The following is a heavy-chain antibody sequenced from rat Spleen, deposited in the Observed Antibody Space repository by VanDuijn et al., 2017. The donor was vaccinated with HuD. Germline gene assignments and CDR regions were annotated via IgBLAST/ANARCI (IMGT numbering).Heavy chain of an antibody. V-gene: IGHV5S13*01. CDR1: GFTFSNYG. J-gene: IGHJ2*01. D-gene: IGHD1-12*02. Sequence: EVQLVESGGALVQPGRSLKLSCAASGFTFSNYGMAWVRQAPTKGLEWVASISTGGGSTYYRDSVKGRFTISRDNAKSTLYLQMDSLRSEDTATYYCARQSYYYDGSYYYYFDYWGQGVMVTVSS. CDR3: ARQSYYYDGSYYYYFDY. CDR2: ISTGGGST.